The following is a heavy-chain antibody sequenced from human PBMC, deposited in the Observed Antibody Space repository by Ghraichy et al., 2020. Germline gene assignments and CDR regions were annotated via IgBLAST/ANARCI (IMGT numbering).Heavy chain of an antibody. CDR1: GFTFSSYA. J-gene: IGHJ4*02. Sequence: GESLNISCAASGFTFSSYAMHWVRQAPGKGLEWVAVISYDGSNKYYADSVKGRFTISRDNSKNTLYLQMNSLRAEDTAVYYCARAPATLGGYSSGWYVRRGTYFDYWGQGTLVTVSS. V-gene: IGHV3-30-3*01. CDR2: ISYDGSNK. D-gene: IGHD6-19*01. CDR3: ARAPATLGGYSSGWYVRRGTYFDY.